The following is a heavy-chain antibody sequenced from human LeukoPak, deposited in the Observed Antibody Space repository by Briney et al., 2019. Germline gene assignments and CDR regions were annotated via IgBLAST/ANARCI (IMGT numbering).Heavy chain of an antibody. V-gene: IGHV4-38-2*02. CDR1: GYSISSGYY. Sequence: SETLSLTCTVSGYSISSGYYWGWIRQPPGKGLEWIGSIYHSGSTYYNPSLKSRVTISVDTSKNQFSLKLSSVTAADTAVYYCARCLGSVVVFDYWGQGTLVTVSS. J-gene: IGHJ4*02. D-gene: IGHD3-22*01. CDR2: IYHSGST. CDR3: ARCLGSVVVFDY.